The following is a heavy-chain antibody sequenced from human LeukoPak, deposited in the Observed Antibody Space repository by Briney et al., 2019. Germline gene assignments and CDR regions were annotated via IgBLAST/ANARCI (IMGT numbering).Heavy chain of an antibody. CDR3: ARETAAGTGEYFQH. D-gene: IGHD6-13*01. CDR1: GFTVSSNY. Sequence: GGSLRLSCAASGFTVSSNYMSWVRQAPGKGLEWVSVIYSGGSTYYADPVKGRFTISRDNSKNTLYLQMNSLRAEDTAVYYCARETAAGTGEYFQHWGQGTLVTVSS. V-gene: IGHV3-66*02. CDR2: IYSGGST. J-gene: IGHJ1*01.